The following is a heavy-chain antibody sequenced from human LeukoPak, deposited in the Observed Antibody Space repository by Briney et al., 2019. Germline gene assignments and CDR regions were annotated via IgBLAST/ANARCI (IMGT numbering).Heavy chain of an antibody. CDR2: ISDSGGNT. Sequence: GGSLRLSCAASGFTFSNYGMNWVRQAPGKGLEWVSSISDSGGNTYYTDSVKGRFTISRDNSKNTLYLQMNSLRADDTAIHYCAKRIQYSSSSAYFDYWGQGTLVTVSS. V-gene: IGHV3-23*01. CDR3: AKRIQYSSSSAYFDY. D-gene: IGHD6-6*01. J-gene: IGHJ4*02. CDR1: GFTFSNYG.